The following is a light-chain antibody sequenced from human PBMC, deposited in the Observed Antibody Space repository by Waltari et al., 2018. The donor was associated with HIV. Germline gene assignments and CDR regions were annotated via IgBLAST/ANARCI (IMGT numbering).Light chain of an antibody. Sequence: QSVLTQAPSVSGAPGQRVTISCTGRRSNIGAGYDVNWYQQHPGTAPKLPIFGSRNRPSGVPDRFSASTSGTSASLAITGLQAEDEADYFCQSYDNSLTGSLFGGGTKLTVL. CDR2: GSR. CDR1: RSNIGAGYD. J-gene: IGLJ2*01. V-gene: IGLV1-40*01. CDR3: QSYDNSLTGSL.